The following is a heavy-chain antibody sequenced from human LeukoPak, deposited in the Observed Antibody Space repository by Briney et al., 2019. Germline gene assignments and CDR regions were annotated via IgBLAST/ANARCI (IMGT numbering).Heavy chain of an antibody. CDR2: ISSSGSSI. CDR3: ARLVLAANGNWYDP. V-gene: IGHV3-48*03. CDR1: GFSFSSYA. Sequence: GGSLRLSCAASGFSFSSYAMSWVRQAPGKGLQWASYISSSGSSIYYAASVKGRFTISRDNAKKSLCLQMNSLRVEDTAVYYCARLVLAANGNWYDPWGQGTLVIVSS. J-gene: IGHJ5*02. D-gene: IGHD2-8*02.